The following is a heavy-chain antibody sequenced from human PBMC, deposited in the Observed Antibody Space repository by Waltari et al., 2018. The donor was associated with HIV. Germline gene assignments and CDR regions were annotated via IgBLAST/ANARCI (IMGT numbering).Heavy chain of an antibody. V-gene: IGHV4-34*01. CDR2: INQMGNI. D-gene: IGHD3-3*01. CDR1: GGSFSDYY. Sequence: QVQLQQWGAGLLKPSETLSLTCAVSGGSFSDYYWSWILQTPGTGLEWIGEINQMGNIHQNPSLKSRLTIAVDPAKNRFSLEVTSMTAADTAVYYCAGGSPTLQFYDEFSVYLDAFDVWGHGTMVTVSS. J-gene: IGHJ3*01. CDR3: AGGSPTLQFYDEFSVYLDAFDV.